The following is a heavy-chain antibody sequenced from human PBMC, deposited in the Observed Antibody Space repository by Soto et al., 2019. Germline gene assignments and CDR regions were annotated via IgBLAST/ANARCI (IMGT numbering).Heavy chain of an antibody. CDR1: GGSISSGGYS. Sequence: PSETMSLTCAVSGGSISSGGYSWSWIRQPPGKGLEWIGYIYHSGSTNYNPSLKSRVTISVDTSKTQFSLKLSSVTAADTAVYYCARRTGWRSYYLDFWGQGTLVTVSS. V-gene: IGHV4-30-2*02. CDR2: IYHSGST. CDR3: ARRTGWRSYYLDF. J-gene: IGHJ4*02. D-gene: IGHD6-19*01.